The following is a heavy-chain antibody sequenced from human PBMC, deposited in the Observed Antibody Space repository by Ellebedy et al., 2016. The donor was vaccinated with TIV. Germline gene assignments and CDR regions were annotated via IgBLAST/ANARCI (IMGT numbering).Heavy chain of an antibody. J-gene: IGHJ4*02. Sequence: SETLSLTCAVYGGSFSGYYWSWIRQPPGKGLEWIGEINHSGSTYYNPSLKSRVTISVDTSKNQFSLKLSSVTAADTAVYYCARLSTAAAGIVPFLFDYWGQGTLVTVSS. V-gene: IGHV4-34*01. CDR2: INHSGST. CDR1: GGSFSGYY. CDR3: ARLSTAAAGIVPFLFDY. D-gene: IGHD6-13*01.